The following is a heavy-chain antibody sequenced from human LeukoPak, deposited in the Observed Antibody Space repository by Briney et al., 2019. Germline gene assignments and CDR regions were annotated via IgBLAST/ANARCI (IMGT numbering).Heavy chain of an antibody. J-gene: IGHJ4*02. CDR3: ARNLVMVVAATRYYFDY. CDR2: IYYSGST. CDR1: GGSISSSSYY. V-gene: IGHV4-39*01. D-gene: IGHD2-15*01. Sequence: PSETLSLTCTVSGGSISSSSYYWGWIRQPPGKGLEWIGSIYYSGSTYYNPSLKTRVTISVDTSKNQFSLKLSSVTAADTAVYYCARNLVMVVAATRYYFDYWGQGTLVTVSS.